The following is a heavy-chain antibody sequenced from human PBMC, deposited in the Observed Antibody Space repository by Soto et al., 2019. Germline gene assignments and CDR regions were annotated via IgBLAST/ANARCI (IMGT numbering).Heavy chain of an antibody. V-gene: IGHV3-30*03. D-gene: IGHD3-16*01. CDR1: GFTFSSYG. CDR3: ARALSYGNI. Sequence: SLRLSCAASGFTFSSYGMHWVRQAPGKGLEWVAVISYDGSNKYYADSVKGRFTISRDNAKNSLYLQMNSLRAEDTAVYYCARALSYGNISGQGTMVTGSS. CDR2: ISYDGSNK. J-gene: IGHJ3*02.